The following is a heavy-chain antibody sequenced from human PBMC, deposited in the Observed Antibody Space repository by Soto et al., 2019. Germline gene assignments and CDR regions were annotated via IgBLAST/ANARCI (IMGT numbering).Heavy chain of an antibody. CDR1: GDSVSSNSAA. V-gene: IGHV6-1*01. D-gene: IGHD3-3*01. CDR3: ASEVAYYDFWSGHYRYYGMDV. CDR2: TYYRSKWYN. Sequence: PSQTLSLTCAISGDSVSSNSAAWNWIRQSPSRGLEWLGRTYYRSKWYNDYAVSVKSRITINPDTSKNQFSLQLNSVTPEDTAVYYCASEVAYYDFWSGHYRYYGMDVWGQGTTVTVSS. J-gene: IGHJ6*02.